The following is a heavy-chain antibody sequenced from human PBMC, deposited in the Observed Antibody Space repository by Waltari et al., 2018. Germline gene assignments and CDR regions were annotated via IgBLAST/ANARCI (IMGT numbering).Heavy chain of an antibody. CDR3: AHRLHNSGWLNDAFDI. V-gene: IGHV2-5*01. D-gene: IGHD6-19*01. Sequence: QITLKESGPTLVKPTQTLTLTCTFSGFSLSTSGVGVGWIRQPPGTALEWLALIYWYDDNRYSPSLKSRLTITKDTSKHQVVLTMTKMDAVDTATYYCAHRLHNSGWLNDAFDIWGQGTMVTVSS. J-gene: IGHJ3*02. CDR1: GFSLSTSGVG. CDR2: IYWYDDN.